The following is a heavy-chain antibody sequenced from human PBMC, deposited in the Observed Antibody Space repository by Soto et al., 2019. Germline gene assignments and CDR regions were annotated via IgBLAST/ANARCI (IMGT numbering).Heavy chain of an antibody. CDR2: ISYDGSNK. Sequence: QVQLVESGGGVVQPGRSLRLSCAASGFTFSSYAMHWVRQAPGKGLEWVAVISYDGSNKYYADSVKGRFTIPSDNSKNTLYLQMNRVRAEDTAVYYCARPLWRNDYNWGYFDLWGRGTLVTVSS. CDR3: ARPLWRNDYNWGYFDL. J-gene: IGHJ2*01. V-gene: IGHV3-30-3*01. CDR1: GFTFSSYA. D-gene: IGHD4-4*01.